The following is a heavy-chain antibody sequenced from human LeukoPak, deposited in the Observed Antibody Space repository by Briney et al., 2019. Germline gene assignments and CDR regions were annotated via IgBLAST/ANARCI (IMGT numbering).Heavy chain of an antibody. D-gene: IGHD3-3*01. CDR3: AKDGHPSFGVVVPFGF. CDR1: GFTFDDYT. CDR2: ISWDGGST. Sequence: GGSLRLSCAASGFTFDDYTMYWVRQAPGKGLEWVSLISWDGGSTYCADSVEGRFTISRDNSKNSRYLQMNSLRTEDTALYYCAKDGHPSFGVVVPFGFWGQGTLVTVSS. J-gene: IGHJ4*02. V-gene: IGHV3-43*01.